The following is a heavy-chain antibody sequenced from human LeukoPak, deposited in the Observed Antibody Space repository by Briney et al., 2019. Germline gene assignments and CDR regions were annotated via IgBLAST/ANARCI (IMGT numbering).Heavy chain of an antibody. CDR3: ARATVTAEFDY. D-gene: IGHD4-17*01. CDR2: MNGNSGNK. J-gene: IGHJ4*02. Sequence: ASVKDSCKASGYTFTSYNINWVRQATGQGLEWMGWMNGNSGNKGYAQKLQGRLTLTWNTSISTAYMELSSLSSEDTAVYYCARATVTAEFDYWGQGTLVTVSS. V-gene: IGHV1-8*01. CDR1: GYTFTSYN.